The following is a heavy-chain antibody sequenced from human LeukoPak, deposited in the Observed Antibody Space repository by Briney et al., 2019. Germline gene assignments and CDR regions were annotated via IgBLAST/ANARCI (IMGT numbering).Heavy chain of an antibody. V-gene: IGHV3-48*01. D-gene: IGHD4-17*01. CDR1: GFTFSSYS. Sequence: PGGSLRLSCAASGFTFSSYSMNWVRQAPGKGLEWVSYITSSSSTIYYADSVKGRFTISRDNSKNTLYLQTNSLRAEDTAVYYCAKLTTVTPRGFDYWGQGTLVTVSS. CDR3: AKLTTVTPRGFDY. CDR2: ITSSSSTI. J-gene: IGHJ4*02.